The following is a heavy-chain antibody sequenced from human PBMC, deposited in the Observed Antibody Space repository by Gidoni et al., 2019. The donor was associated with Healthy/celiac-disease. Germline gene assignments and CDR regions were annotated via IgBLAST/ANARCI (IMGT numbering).Heavy chain of an antibody. CDR3: AKGWAREVFCSSTSCLRLI. D-gene: IGHD2-2*01. Sequence: EVLLVESGGGLVQPGGSLRLSCAASGFTFSSYAMSWVRQAPGKGLEWVSAISGSGGSTYYADSVKGRFTISRDNSKNTLYLQMNSLRAEDTAVYYCAKGWAREVFCSSTSCLRLIWGQGTLVTVSS. J-gene: IGHJ4*02. CDR1: GFTFSSYA. V-gene: IGHV3-23*04. CDR2: ISGSGGST.